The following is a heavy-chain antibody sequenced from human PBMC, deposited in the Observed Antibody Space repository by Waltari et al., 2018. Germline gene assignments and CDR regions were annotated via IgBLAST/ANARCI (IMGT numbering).Heavy chain of an antibody. Sequence: QVQLVQSGSELKKPGASVKVSCKASGYRFTDHAMNWVRQAPGHGLQFLGRINTTTHNPFYERGFAGRFVFSLDTSISTVYLEINSLKTEDNAVYYCARELLGGGAFDSWGQGTLVSVSS. V-gene: IGHV7-4-1*02. CDR1: GYRFTDHA. D-gene: IGHD3-16*01. CDR3: ARELLGGGAFDS. CDR2: INTTTHNP. J-gene: IGHJ4*02.